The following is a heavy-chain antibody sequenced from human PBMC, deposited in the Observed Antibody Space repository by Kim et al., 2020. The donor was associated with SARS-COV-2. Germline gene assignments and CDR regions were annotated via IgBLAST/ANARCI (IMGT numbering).Heavy chain of an antibody. CDR3: ARKAGLVGNWFDP. D-gene: IGHD6-19*01. J-gene: IGHJ5*02. Sequence: ADSAKGRLTISRDNAKNSLYLQMNSLRAEDTAVYYCARKAGLVGNWFDPWGQGTLVTVSS. V-gene: IGHV3-7*03.